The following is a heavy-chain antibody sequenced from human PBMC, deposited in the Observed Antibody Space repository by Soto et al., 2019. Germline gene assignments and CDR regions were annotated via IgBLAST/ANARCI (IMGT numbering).Heavy chain of an antibody. CDR2: IRHTTSAT. D-gene: IGHD6-19*01. CDR3: ARDRGSSGMFELDV. Sequence: PGGSLRLSCVASQFPFDVYSMHWVHQAPGKGLEWVSYIRHTTSATFYADAVKGRFTISRDDRKNSLFLQMNSLRDDDTGVYFCARDRGSSGMFELDVWGPGTLVTVS. V-gene: IGHV3-48*02. J-gene: IGHJ3*01. CDR1: QFPFDVYS.